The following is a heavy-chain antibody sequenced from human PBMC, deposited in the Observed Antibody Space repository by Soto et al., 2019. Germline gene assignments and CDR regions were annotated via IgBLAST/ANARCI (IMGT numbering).Heavy chain of an antibody. J-gene: IGHJ4*02. CDR3: AGEPRGGHNFDY. CDR1: GFTVTSNY. D-gene: IGHD3-10*01. V-gene: IGHV3-53*01. Sequence: EVQLVESGGGLIQPGGSLRLSCAASGFTVTSNYMSWVRQAPGKGLEWVSVIFSGGTTHYADSVKGRFTISRDNSTNTLYLQMSSLRVDDTAVYYCAGEPRGGHNFDYWGQGTLVTVSS. CDR2: IFSGGTT.